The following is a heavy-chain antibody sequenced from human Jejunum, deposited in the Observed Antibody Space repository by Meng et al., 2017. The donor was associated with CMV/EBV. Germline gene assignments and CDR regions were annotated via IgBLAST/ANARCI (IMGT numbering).Heavy chain of an antibody. J-gene: IGHJ4*02. V-gene: IGHV3-30*02. CDR3: VKDIDH. CDR1: GFTFSNDG. CDR2: IEFDGIAT. Sequence: QVHLLESGGGVVQPGGSLRLSCAASGFTFSNDGMHWVRQAPGRGPEWVAFIEFDGIATYYADSIKGRFTISRDNSKNTVFLQMNSLKVDDTGLYYCVKDIDHWGQGTLVTVDS.